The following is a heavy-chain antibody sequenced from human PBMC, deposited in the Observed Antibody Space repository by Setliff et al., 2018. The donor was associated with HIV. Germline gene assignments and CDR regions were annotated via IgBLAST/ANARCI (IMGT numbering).Heavy chain of an antibody. D-gene: IGHD3-22*01. V-gene: IGHV4-39*07. CDR2: IHYGGFF. CDR1: GGSFRSSRYY. CDR3: ARELVQRVVDYYYYYMDV. Sequence: PSETLSLTCTVSGGSFRSSRYYWGWIRQPPGKGLEWIGNIHYGGFFWYSPSLKSRVTISVDTSKNQFSLKLSSVTAADTAVYYCARELVQRVVDYYYYYMDVWGTGTTVTVSS. J-gene: IGHJ6*03.